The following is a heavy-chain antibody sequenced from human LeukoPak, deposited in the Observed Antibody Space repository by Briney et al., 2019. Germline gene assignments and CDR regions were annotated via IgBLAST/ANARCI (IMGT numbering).Heavy chain of an antibody. Sequence: PSETLSLTCTVSGGSISSYYWSWTRQPPGKGLEWIGYIYYSGSTNYNPSLKSRVTISVDTSKNQFSLKLSSVTAADTAVYYCARNGVEQQLVYFDYWGQGTLVTVSS. CDR1: GGSISSYY. D-gene: IGHD6-13*01. CDR3: ARNGVEQQLVYFDY. V-gene: IGHV4-59*01. J-gene: IGHJ4*02. CDR2: IYYSGST.